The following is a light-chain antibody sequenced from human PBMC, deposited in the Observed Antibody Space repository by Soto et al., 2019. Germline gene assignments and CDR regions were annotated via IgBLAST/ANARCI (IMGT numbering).Light chain of an antibody. CDR1: QSISTW. V-gene: IGKV1-5*03. CDR3: QHYYNYPHY. J-gene: IGKJ2*01. CDR2: KAS. Sequence: DIQLTQSPSTLSASVGDRVTITCRASQSISTWLAWYQQIPGKAPKLLIYKASRLESGVPSRFTVSGYGTDFTLTISCLQSEDFATYYCQHYYNYPHYFGQGTK.